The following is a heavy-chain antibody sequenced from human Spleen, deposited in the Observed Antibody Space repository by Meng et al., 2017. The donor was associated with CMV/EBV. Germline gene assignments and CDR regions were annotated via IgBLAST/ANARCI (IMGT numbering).Heavy chain of an antibody. J-gene: IGHJ4*02. CDR1: GGSFSGYY. V-gene: IGHV4-34*01. Sequence: SETLSLTCAVYGGSFSGYYWSWIRQPPGKGLEWIGEINHSGSTNYNPSLKSRVTISVDTAKNQFSLKLSSVSAADTAVYYCARARRIAARPTLDFWGQGTLVTVSS. CDR2: INHSGST. D-gene: IGHD6-6*01. CDR3: ARARRIAARPTLDF.